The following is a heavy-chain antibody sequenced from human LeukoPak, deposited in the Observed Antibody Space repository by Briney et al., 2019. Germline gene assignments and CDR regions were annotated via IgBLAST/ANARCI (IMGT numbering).Heavy chain of an antibody. Sequence: SETLSLTCTVSGGSISSSSYFWGWIRQPPGKGLEWIGSIYYSGNTYYNPSLKSRVTISLDTSKNQFSLKLGSVTAADTAVYYCARRNRWELLDFWGQGTLVSVSS. CDR1: GGSISSSSYF. J-gene: IGHJ4*02. CDR2: IYYSGNT. D-gene: IGHD1-26*01. CDR3: ARRNRWELLDF. V-gene: IGHV4-39*01.